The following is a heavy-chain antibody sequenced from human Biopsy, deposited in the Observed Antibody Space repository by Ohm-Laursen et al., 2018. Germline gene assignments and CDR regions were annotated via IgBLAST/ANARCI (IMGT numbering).Heavy chain of an antibody. Sequence: SLRLSCAASGFRFDDYAMHWVRQVPGKGLEWVSGISWNGGTIGYADSVKGRFTISRDDAKNFLHLQMDSLRPEDTALYYCAKACCSGSYYDGFDVWGQGTVVTVSS. J-gene: IGHJ3*01. CDR3: AKACCSGSYYDGFDV. V-gene: IGHV3-9*01. D-gene: IGHD1-26*01. CDR2: ISWNGGTI. CDR1: GFRFDDYA.